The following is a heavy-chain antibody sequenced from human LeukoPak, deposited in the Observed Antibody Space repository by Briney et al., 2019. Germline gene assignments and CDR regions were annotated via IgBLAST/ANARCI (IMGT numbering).Heavy chain of an antibody. V-gene: IGHV4-30-4*01. D-gene: IGHD3-10*01. J-gene: IGHJ4*02. CDR2: MSYSGST. CDR3: ARGFYDSGSYYNLDF. Sequence: SETLSPTCTVSGGSVSSGTYYWSWIRQPPGKGLEWIGYMSYSGSTFYTPSLKSRITMSVDTSRNQFSLTLSSVTAADTAVYYCARGFYDSGSYYNLDFWGQGTLVTVSS. CDR1: GGSVSSGTYY.